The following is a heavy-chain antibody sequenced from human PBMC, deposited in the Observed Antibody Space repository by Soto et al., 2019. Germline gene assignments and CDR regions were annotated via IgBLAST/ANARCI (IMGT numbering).Heavy chain of an antibody. CDR1: GFNFSRSS. Sequence: GGSQRLSCAASGFNFSRSSMNWVRQAPGKGLEWVASISTSSNLIYYEDSVKGRFTVSRDNTKNSMYLQMISMRAEDTAIYYCTRAMTTAVFYGMDVWGQETTVRVSS. J-gene: IGHJ6*01. CDR3: TRAMTTAVFYGMDV. CDR2: ISTSSNLI. V-gene: IGHV3-21*01.